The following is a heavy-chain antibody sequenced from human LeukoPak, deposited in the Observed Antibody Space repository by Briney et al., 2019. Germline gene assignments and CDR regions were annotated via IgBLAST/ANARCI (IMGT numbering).Heavy chain of an antibody. Sequence: ASVKVSCKASGYTFTGYYMHWVRQAPGQGLEWMGWINPNSGGTNYAQEFQGRVTMTRDTSISTAYMELSRLRSDDTAVYYCARAVDIVVVPAAPFDPWDQGTLVTVSS. CDR2: INPNSGGT. CDR3: ARAVDIVVVPAAPFDP. D-gene: IGHD2-2*03. CDR1: GYTFTGYY. J-gene: IGHJ5*02. V-gene: IGHV1-2*02.